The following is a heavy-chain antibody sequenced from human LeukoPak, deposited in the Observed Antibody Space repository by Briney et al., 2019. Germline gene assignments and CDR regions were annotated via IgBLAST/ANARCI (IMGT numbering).Heavy chain of an antibody. CDR2: MGITYSNI. V-gene: IGHV3-21*01. CDR3: ARDPSSDRFQYFDY. CDR1: GFTFSTSG. Sequence: GGSLRLSCAASGFTFSTSGMNWVRQAPGKGLEWVSSMGITYSNIYYADSVKGRFTMSRDNAKNSLYLQMSSLTAEDTAVYYCARDPSSDRFQYFDYWGQGALVTVPS. J-gene: IGHJ4*02. D-gene: IGHD6-19*01.